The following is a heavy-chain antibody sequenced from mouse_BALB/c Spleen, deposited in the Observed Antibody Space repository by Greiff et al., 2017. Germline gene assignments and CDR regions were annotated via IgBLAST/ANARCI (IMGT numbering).Heavy chain of an antibody. CDR1: GYTFTDYE. J-gene: IGHJ3*01. CDR2: IDPETGGT. Sequence: VQLQQSGAELVRPGASVTLSCKASGYTFTDYEMHWVKQTPVHGLEWIGAIDPETGGTAYNQKFKGKATLTADKSSSTAYMERRSLTSEDSAVCYCTSNDYDGPWFAYWGQGTLVTVSA. V-gene: IGHV1-15*01. D-gene: IGHD2-4*01. CDR3: TSNDYDGPWFAY.